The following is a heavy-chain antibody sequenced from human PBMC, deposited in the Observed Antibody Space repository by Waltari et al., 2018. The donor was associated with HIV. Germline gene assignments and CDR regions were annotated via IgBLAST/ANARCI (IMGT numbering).Heavy chain of an antibody. J-gene: IGHJ4*02. Sequence: QVQLLQSGAEVKKPGSSVKVSCKTSGVTSHTYPISWLRQAPGQGPEWMGGIIALIGKPKYAQKFEGRITITADESTSTTYMEMSGLRSEDTAMYFCARGKLMTTFDDWGQGTLVIVSS. CDR2: IIALIGKP. CDR3: ARGKLMTTFDD. D-gene: IGHD4-17*01. V-gene: IGHV1-69*12. CDR1: GVTSHTYP.